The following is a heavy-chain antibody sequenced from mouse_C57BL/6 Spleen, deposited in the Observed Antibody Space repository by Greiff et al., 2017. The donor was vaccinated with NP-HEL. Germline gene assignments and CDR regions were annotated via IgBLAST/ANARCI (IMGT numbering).Heavy chain of an antibody. CDR1: GYTFTSYG. V-gene: IGHV1-81*01. Sequence: VQLQQSGAELARPGASVKLSCKASGYTFTSYGISWVKQRTGQGLEWIGEIYPRSGNTYYNEKFKGKATLTADKSSSTAYMELRSLTSEDSAVYFCARGRYGNYDYAMDYWGQGTSVTVSS. J-gene: IGHJ4*01. D-gene: IGHD2-10*02. CDR2: IYPRSGNT. CDR3: ARGRYGNYDYAMDY.